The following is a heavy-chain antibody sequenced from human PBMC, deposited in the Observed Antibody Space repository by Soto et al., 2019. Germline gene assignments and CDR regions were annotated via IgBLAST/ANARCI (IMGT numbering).Heavy chain of an antibody. CDR1: GYTFTSYA. Sequence: QVQLVQSGAEVKKPGASVKVSCKASGYTFTSYAMHWVRQAPGQRLEWMGWINAGNGNTKYSQKFQGRVTITRDTSASTAYMELSSLRSEDTAVYYCARTYYYDSSGKDGPFDYWGQGTLVTVSS. CDR3: ARTYYYDSSGKDGPFDY. V-gene: IGHV1-3*01. CDR2: INAGNGNT. D-gene: IGHD3-22*01. J-gene: IGHJ4*02.